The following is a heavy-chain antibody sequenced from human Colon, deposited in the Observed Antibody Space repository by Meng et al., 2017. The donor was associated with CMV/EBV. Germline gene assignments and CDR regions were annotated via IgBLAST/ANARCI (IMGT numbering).Heavy chain of an antibody. Sequence: GSLRLSCSVSGGSLNGYYWGWIRQTPGRGLEWLGNIFFSGRTDYNPSVMSRVSLSVDTSKRQFSLQLRSVTAADTAVYYCARVGKSFFGDLLPYYFDFWGQGALVTVSS. CDR2: IFFSGRT. J-gene: IGHJ4*02. CDR3: ARVGKSFFGDLLPYYFDF. CDR1: GGSLNGYY. D-gene: IGHD3-10*01. V-gene: IGHV4-59*01.